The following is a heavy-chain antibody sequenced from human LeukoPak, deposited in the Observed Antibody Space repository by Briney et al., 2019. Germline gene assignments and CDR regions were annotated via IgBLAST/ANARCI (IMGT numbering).Heavy chain of an antibody. CDR2: ISGSGGST. CDR1: GFIFSSYA. D-gene: IGHD2-2*01. CDR3: AKTVVPAAAHDY. Sequence: QTGGSLRLSCAASGFIFSSYAMSWVLQAPGKGLEWVSAISGSGGSTYYGDSVKGRFTISRDNSKNTLYLQMNSLRAEDTAVYYCAKTVVPAAAHDYWGQGTLVTVSS. V-gene: IGHV3-23*01. J-gene: IGHJ4*02.